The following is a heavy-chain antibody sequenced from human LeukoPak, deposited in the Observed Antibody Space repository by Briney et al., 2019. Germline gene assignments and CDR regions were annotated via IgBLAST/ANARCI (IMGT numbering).Heavy chain of an antibody. CDR2: INPNTGAT. J-gene: IGHJ4*02. V-gene: IGHV1-2*02. CDR1: GYTFTGYY. Sequence: ASVKVSCKPSGYTFTGYYLHWVRQAPGQGLEWMGWINPNTGATNYAQKFQGRVTMTMDTSSDTAYMVMRSLRSDDTAVYYCARDRVGSGWSRPWYFEFWGQGTLITVPS. D-gene: IGHD6-19*01. CDR3: ARDRVGSGWSRPWYFEF.